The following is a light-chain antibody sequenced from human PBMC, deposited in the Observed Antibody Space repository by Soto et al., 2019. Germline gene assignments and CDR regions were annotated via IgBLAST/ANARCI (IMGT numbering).Light chain of an antibody. J-gene: IGLJ1*01. CDR2: EVS. CDR3: SSYTSSSTLV. CDR1: SSDVGGYNY. V-gene: IGLV2-14*01. Sequence: QSALTQPASVSGSPGXSXXXXXTGTSSDVGGYNYVSWYQQHPGKAPKLMIYEVSNRPSGVSNRFSGSKSGNTASLTISGLQAEDEADYYCSSYTSSSTLVFGTGTKLTVL.